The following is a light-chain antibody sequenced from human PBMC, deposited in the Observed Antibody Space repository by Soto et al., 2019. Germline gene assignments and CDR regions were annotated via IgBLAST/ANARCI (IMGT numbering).Light chain of an antibody. Sequence: QSVLTQPPSASGTPGQRVPISCSGSSSNIGINTVNWYQQLPGAAPKLLIYTNNQRPSGVPDRFSASKSGTSASLAISGLQSEDEADYYCAAWDDSLNGDVFGTGTKVTVL. CDR1: SSNIGINT. CDR2: TNN. J-gene: IGLJ1*01. V-gene: IGLV1-44*01. CDR3: AAWDDSLNGDV.